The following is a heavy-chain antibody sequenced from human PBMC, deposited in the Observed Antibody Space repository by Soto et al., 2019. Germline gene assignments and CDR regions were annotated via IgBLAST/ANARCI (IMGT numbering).Heavy chain of an antibody. V-gene: IGHV3-7*04. D-gene: IGHD5-12*01. CDR3: AGAPGWLIEN. Sequence: EVQLVESGGGLVQPGGSLRLSCAASGFTFSTYWMFWVRQAPGKGLEWVATIRKDGTEKLYVDSVKGRFTISRDNAENSLHLQMNSLRVEDTAVYFCAGAPGWLIENWGHGTLVTVS. CDR1: GFTFSTYW. J-gene: IGHJ4*01. CDR2: IRKDGTEK.